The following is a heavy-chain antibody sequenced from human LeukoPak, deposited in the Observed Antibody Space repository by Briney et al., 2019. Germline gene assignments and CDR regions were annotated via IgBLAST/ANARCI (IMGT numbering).Heavy chain of an antibody. CDR3: ARGITMVRGVIGHYYYYYMDV. CDR2: ISSSSSYI. D-gene: IGHD3-10*01. CDR1: GFTFSSYS. Sequence: GGSLRLSCAASGFTFSSYSMNWVRQAPGKGLEWVSSISSSSSYIYYADSVKGRFTISRDNAKNSPYLRMNSLRAEDTAVYYCARGITMVRGVIGHYYYYYMDVWGKGTTVTISS. J-gene: IGHJ6*03. V-gene: IGHV3-21*01.